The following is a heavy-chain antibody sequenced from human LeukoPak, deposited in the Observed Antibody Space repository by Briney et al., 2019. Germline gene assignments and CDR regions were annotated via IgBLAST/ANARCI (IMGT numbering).Heavy chain of an antibody. Sequence: GRSLRLSCVASGFSFGDYAMHWVRQAPGKGLEWVSGISWNSGSIGYADSVKGRFTISRDNAKNSLYLQMNSLRAEDMALYYCAKDFGGALEYYTDVWGKGTTVTVSS. CDR2: ISWNSGSI. J-gene: IGHJ6*03. D-gene: IGHD1-26*01. CDR3: AKDFGGALEYYTDV. CDR1: GFSFGDYA. V-gene: IGHV3-9*03.